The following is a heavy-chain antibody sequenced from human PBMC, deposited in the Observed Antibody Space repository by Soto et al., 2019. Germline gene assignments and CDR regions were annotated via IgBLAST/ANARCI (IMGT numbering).Heavy chain of an antibody. V-gene: IGHV1-69*13. Sequence: GASVKVSCKYSGGTFRTESINWVRQAPGQGPEWMGGILPFFGTADYAPRFQGRVTITADGATTTAYLQWSSLKASDTAMYYCARHGRYFDWLDVSDLRDYWGQGTLVTVSS. CDR3: ARHGRYFDWLDVSDLRDY. CDR1: GGTFRTES. J-gene: IGHJ4*02. D-gene: IGHD3-9*01. CDR2: ILPFFGTA.